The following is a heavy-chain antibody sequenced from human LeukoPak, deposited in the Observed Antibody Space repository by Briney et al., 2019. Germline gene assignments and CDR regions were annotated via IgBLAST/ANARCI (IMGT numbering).Heavy chain of an antibody. CDR1: GFTFSSYA. J-gene: IGHJ4*02. Sequence: GRSLRLSCAASGFTFSSYAMHWVRQAPGKGLEWVAVISYDGSNKYYADSVKGRFTISRDNSKNTLYLQMNSLRAEDTAVYYCARVSGGWYYFDYWGQGTLVTVSS. V-gene: IGHV3-30*04. D-gene: IGHD6-19*01. CDR3: ARVSGGWYYFDY. CDR2: ISYDGSNK.